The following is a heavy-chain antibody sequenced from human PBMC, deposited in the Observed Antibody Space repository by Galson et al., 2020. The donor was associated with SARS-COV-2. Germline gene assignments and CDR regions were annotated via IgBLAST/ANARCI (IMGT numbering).Heavy chain of an antibody. Sequence: ASEILSPPVGVSGGAVGNDGYYWSWIRQLPGMGLEWIGLIHSIGQTHYNPSLNGRAAFFLDTSKNHFSMRLTSVTAADTAMYFCARSPLSIAGRAFDSWGQGKHVTVSS. D-gene: IGHD2-21*01. V-gene: IGHV4-31*11. CDR2: IHSIGQT. J-gene: IGHJ4*02. CDR3: ARSPLSIAGRAFDS. CDR1: GGAVGNDGYY.